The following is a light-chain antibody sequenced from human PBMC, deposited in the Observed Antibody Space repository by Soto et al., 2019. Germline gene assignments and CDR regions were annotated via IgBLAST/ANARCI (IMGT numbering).Light chain of an antibody. J-gene: IGKJ1*01. CDR1: QSISSW. CDR3: QHHGT. CDR2: DAS. V-gene: IGKV1-5*01. Sequence: DIQMTQSPSTLSASVGDRVTITCRASQSISSWLAWYQQKPGKAPKLLIYDASSLESGVPSRFSGSGSGTEFTLTISSLQPDDFATYYCQHHGTFGQGTK.